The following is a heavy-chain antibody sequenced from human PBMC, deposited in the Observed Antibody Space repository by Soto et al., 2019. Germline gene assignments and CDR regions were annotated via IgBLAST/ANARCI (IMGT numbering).Heavy chain of an antibody. CDR2: IHYNGNT. Sequence: PSETPQLTCTVYVDSITASAMSWVLYPPGKGLEWIGNIHYNGNTKYNPSLKSRVSMSVDTSKNQFSLRLISVTAADTAKYFCAREGNLGRWLQPLDFWGQGTLVTVS. CDR3: AREGNLGRWLQPLDF. J-gene: IGHJ4*02. V-gene: IGHV4-59*01. CDR1: VDSITASA. D-gene: IGHD5-12*01.